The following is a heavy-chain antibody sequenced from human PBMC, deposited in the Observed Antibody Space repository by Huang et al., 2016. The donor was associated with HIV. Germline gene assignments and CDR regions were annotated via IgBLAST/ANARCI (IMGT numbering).Heavy chain of an antibody. Sequence: EGQLVESGGGVVRPGGSLRLSCAATGFKFDDFAMSWVRQVRGNGLEWVSGINWNGGSPRYADSVKGRFTISRDNVSNSLYLQMDSLRAEDTAFYHCARVAWKWEEPNWFDPWGQGTLVTVSS. J-gene: IGHJ5*02. CDR2: INWNGGSP. CDR3: ARVAWKWEEPNWFDP. D-gene: IGHD1-26*01. V-gene: IGHV3-20*01. CDR1: GFKFDDFA.